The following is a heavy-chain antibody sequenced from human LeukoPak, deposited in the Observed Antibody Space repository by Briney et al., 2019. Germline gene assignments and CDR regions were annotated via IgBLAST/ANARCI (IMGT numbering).Heavy chain of an antibody. Sequence: VASVKVSCKTSGGTFSSDIISWVRQAPGQGLEWMGEVIPIFSTTNYAQKLQGRVTMTTDTSTSIAYMELRSLRSDDTAVYYCARDANDFWSGYYFGDNWFDPWGQGTLVTVSS. CDR1: GGTFSSDI. CDR3: ARDANDFWSGYYFGDNWFDP. V-gene: IGHV1-69*05. J-gene: IGHJ5*02. CDR2: VIPIFSTT. D-gene: IGHD3-3*01.